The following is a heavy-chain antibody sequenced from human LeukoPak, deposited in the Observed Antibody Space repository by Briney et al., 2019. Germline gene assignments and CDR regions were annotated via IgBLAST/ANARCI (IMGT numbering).Heavy chain of an antibody. Sequence: SETLSLTCAVSGGSISSSNWWSWVRQPPGKGLEWIGEIYHSGSTNYNPSLKSRVTISVDTSKNQFSLKLSSVTAADTAVYYCARGTHYYGSGSYVDYWGQGTLVTVSS. V-gene: IGHV4-4*02. CDR1: GGSISSSNW. D-gene: IGHD3-10*01. CDR2: IYHSGST. J-gene: IGHJ4*02. CDR3: ARGTHYYGSGSYVDY.